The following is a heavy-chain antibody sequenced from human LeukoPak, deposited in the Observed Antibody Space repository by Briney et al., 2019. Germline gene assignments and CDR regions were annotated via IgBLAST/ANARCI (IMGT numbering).Heavy chain of an antibody. CDR3: ASPPTVTTLDAEYFQH. CDR2: INPNSGGT. CDR1: GYTFTGYY. V-gene: IGHV1-2*04. J-gene: IGHJ1*01. Sequence: GASVKVSCKASGYTFTGYYMHWVRQAPGQGLEWMGWINPNSGGTNYAQKFQGWVTMTRDTSISTAYMELSRLRSDDTAVYYCASPPTVTTLDAEYFQHWGQGTLVTVSS. D-gene: IGHD4-17*01.